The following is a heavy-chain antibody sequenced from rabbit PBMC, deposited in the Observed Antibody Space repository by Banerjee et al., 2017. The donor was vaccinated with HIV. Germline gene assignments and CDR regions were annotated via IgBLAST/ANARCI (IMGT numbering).Heavy chain of an antibody. CDR3: ARDPSSGTGYYFNL. V-gene: IGHV1S45*01. CDR2: IYTNSLDT. D-gene: IGHD1-1*01. Sequence: QEQLEESGGDLVKPGASLTLTCTASGFSFSSNYYMCWVRQAPGKGLELIACIYTNSLDTDYASWAKGRFTISKTSSTTVTLQMTSLTAADTATYFCARDPSSGTGYYFNLWGPGTLVTVS. J-gene: IGHJ4*01. CDR1: GFSFSSNYY.